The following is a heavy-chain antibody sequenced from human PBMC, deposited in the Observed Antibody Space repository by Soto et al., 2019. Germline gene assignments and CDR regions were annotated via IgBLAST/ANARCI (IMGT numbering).Heavy chain of an antibody. Sequence: ASVKVSCKASGYTFTSYYMHWVRQAPGQGLEWMGIINPSGGSTSYAQKFQGRVTMTTDTSTSTAYMELRSLRSDDTAVYYCARSRRWFGANYGMDVWGQGTTVTVSS. CDR2: INPSGGST. CDR3: ARSRRWFGANYGMDV. CDR1: GYTFTSYY. D-gene: IGHD3-10*01. J-gene: IGHJ6*02. V-gene: IGHV1-46*01.